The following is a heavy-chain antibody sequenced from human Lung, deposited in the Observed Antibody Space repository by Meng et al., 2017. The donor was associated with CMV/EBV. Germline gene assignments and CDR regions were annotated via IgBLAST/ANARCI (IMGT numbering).Heavy chain of an antibody. V-gene: IGHV3-23*03. J-gene: IGHJ5*02. CDR2: IYAGGRSA. Sequence: GVLKISCAASGFTFSNYAMSWVRQAPGKGLEWVAVIYAGGRSAYYAESVKGRFTIFRDGSKNTVYLEMNSLRAEDTALYYCAKDSTYSAWGQGTLVTVSS. D-gene: IGHD6-13*01. CDR3: AKDSTYSA. CDR1: GFTFSNYA.